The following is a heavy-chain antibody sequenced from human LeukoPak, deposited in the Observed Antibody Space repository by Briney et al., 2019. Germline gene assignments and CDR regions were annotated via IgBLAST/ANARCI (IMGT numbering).Heavy chain of an antibody. CDR1: GFTFSLYG. CDR3: ARCPESSGYYYELDS. D-gene: IGHD3-22*01. Sequence: GGSLRLSCAASGFTFSLYGMHWVRQAPGQGLEWVAVISYHGNNVYYADSVKGRFTISRDNSKNTLYLQMNSLTAEDTAVYYCARCPESSGYYYELDSWGQGTLVTVSS. V-gene: IGHV3-30*03. CDR2: ISYHGNNV. J-gene: IGHJ4*02.